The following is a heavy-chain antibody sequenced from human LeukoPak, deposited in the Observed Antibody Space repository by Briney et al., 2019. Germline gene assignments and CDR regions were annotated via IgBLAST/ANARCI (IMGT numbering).Heavy chain of an antibody. CDR2: ISYDGSSK. V-gene: IGHV3-30-3*01. CDR1: GFTFNTYS. D-gene: IGHD1-26*01. CDR3: ARDLVGDTFY. J-gene: IGHJ4*02. Sequence: GGSLRLSCAASGFTFNTYSMHWVRQAPGKGLEWVALISYDGSSKYYADSVKGRFTISRDNSKNTLYLQMNSLRAEDTAVYYCARDLVGDTFYWGQGTLVTVSS.